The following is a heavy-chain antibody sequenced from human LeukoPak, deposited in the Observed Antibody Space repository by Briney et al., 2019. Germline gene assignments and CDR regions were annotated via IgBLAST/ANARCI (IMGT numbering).Heavy chain of an antibody. CDR3: ARDGYGSGKGYFDY. CDR2: ISAYDGNT. Sequence: ASVTVSFKASGYTFISYGFSWVRQAPGQGLEWMGWISAYDGNTKSAQKFQGRVTMTTDTSTSTAYMELRSLRSDDTAVYYCARDGYGSGKGYFDYWGQGSLVTVSS. D-gene: IGHD3-10*01. J-gene: IGHJ4*02. V-gene: IGHV1-18*01. CDR1: GYTFISYG.